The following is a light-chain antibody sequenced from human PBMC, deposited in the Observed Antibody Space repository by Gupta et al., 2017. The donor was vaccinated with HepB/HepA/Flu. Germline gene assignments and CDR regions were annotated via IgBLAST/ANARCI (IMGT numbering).Light chain of an antibody. Sequence: EIVLTQSPATLSLSPGDTATLSCRASQTFRCPVVWYQQRPGQAPRLLISETSNRATGIPARFSGSGSGTDFTLTISSLEPEDFAIYYCQQRTVFGQGTRLDIK. J-gene: IGKJ5*01. CDR1: QTFRCP. V-gene: IGKV3-11*01. CDR2: ETS. CDR3: QQRTV.